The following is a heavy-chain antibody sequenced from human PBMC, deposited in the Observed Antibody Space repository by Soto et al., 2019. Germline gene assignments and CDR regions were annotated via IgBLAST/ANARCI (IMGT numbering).Heavy chain of an antibody. CDR1: GASLSDNY. Sequence: SETLSLTCAIDGASLSDNYCNWLRQPPGKGLEWIGEINHSGNTNYNPSLRSRVTISIDPSKNQLSLNLRSVSAADTAVYYCARGRGAFDAWGQGTPVTVSS. J-gene: IGHJ5*02. V-gene: IGHV4-34*01. CDR3: ARGRGAFDA. CDR2: INHSGNT. D-gene: IGHD3-10*01.